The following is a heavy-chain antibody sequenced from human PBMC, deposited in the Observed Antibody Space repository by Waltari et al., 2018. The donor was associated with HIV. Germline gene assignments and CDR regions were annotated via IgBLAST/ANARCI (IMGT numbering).Heavy chain of an antibody. V-gene: IGHV3-30*17. J-gene: IGHJ4*02. D-gene: IGHD1-26*01. CDR2: IASDGSNK. CDR1: GLTFSGYA. CDR3: ARDAHLVGDTPLLDY. Sequence: VQLVESGGGVVQPGRSLRLSCAASGLTFSGYAMHWVRPAPGKGLVWVAVIASDGSNKSYADSGKGRFPIARDNSTNPVYLQMNSLRGEDTAIYSCARDAHLVGDTPLLDYWGPGSLVTVSS.